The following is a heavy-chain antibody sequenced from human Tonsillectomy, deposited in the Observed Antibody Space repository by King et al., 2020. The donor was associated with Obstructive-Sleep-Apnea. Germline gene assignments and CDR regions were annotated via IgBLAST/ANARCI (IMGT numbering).Heavy chain of an antibody. CDR3: ARDLGYSSS. J-gene: IGHJ4*02. CDR2: INTYNGNT. CDR1: GYTFTSFG. D-gene: IGHD6-13*01. Sequence: QLVQSGGEVKKPGASVKVSCKPSGYTFTSFGVSWVRQAPGQGLEWMGWINTYNGNTDYAQRLQGRVTMTTDTSTSTAYMELRSLRSDDTAVYYCARDLGYSSSWGQGTLVTVSS. V-gene: IGHV1-18*01.